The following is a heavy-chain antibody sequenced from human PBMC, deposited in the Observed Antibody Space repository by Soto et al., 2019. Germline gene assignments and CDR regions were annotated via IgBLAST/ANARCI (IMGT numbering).Heavy chain of an antibody. Sequence: QVQVVESGGGVVQPGRSLRLSCAASGFTFRTYAMHWVRQAPGKGLEWVAVISHDGSNTDYGDSVKGRFTLSRDNSKSTLSLQMNSLRPEDTGVYYCAKDAGSTEYFFASWGQGPLVSVSS. CDR3: AKDAGSTEYFFAS. J-gene: IGHJ4*02. CDR2: ISHDGSNT. V-gene: IGHV3-30*18. CDR1: GFTFRTYA.